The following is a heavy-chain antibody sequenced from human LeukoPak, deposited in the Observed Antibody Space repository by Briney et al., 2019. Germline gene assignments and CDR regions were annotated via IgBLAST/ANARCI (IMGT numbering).Heavy chain of an antibody. CDR1: GYTFSSYG. J-gene: IGHJ4*02. Sequence: ASVKVSCKASGYTFSSYGISWVRQAPGQGLEWLGWISVYNGNTNYAQKLQGRVTMTTDTSTSTAYMELRSLRSDDTAVYYCARVNIRITIFGVVIIEKGFDYWGQGTLVTVSS. CDR2: ISVYNGNT. V-gene: IGHV1-18*01. D-gene: IGHD3-3*01. CDR3: ARVNIRITIFGVVIIEKGFDY.